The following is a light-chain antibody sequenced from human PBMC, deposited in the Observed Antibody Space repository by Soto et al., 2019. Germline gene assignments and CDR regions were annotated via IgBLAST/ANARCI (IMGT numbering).Light chain of an antibody. CDR1: ESIDNW. CDR3: QHDNSYSEA. V-gene: IGKV1-5*02. CDR2: AAS. J-gene: IGKJ1*01. Sequence: DRPMIYYASPPSASAVDTVTIICRASESIDNWLAWYQQKPGKAPKLLLFAASTLVGGVPSRFSGRGSGTEFTLTISSLQPDDFATYCCQHDNSYSEAFGQGTKVEIK.